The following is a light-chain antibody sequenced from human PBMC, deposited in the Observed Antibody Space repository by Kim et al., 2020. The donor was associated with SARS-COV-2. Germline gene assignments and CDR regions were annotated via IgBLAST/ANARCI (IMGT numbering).Light chain of an antibody. CDR3: QQYDSLPLT. V-gene: IGKV1-33*01. Sequence: ASVGDRLTSTCQASQDITNSLNWYQQKSGKAPKLLIYDTSNLEAGVPSRFSGSGFGTDFTFTISSLQPEDIATYYCQQYDSLPLTFGGGTKVDIK. CDR1: QDITNS. CDR2: DTS. J-gene: IGKJ4*01.